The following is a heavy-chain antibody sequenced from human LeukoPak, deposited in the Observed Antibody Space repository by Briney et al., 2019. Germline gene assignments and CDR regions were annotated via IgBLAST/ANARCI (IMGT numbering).Heavy chain of an antibody. J-gene: IGHJ6*03. Sequence: GGSLRLSCAASGFTFSDYAMSWVRQAPGKGLEWVSSISSSSSYMYYADSVKGRFTISRDNAKNSLYLQMNSLRAEDTAVYYCARDGDLRYFDWLYPREYYYMDVWGKGTTVTISS. CDR1: GFTFSDYA. CDR3: ARDGDLRYFDWLYPREYYYMDV. CDR2: ISSSSSYM. D-gene: IGHD3-9*01. V-gene: IGHV3-21*01.